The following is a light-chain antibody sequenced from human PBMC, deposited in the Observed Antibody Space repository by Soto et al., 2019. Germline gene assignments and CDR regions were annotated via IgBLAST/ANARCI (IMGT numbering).Light chain of an antibody. J-gene: IGLJ1*01. V-gene: IGLV1-47*01. Sequence: QSVLTQPPSASGTPGQGVTISCSGSTSNIGSNYVYWYQQLPGTAPKLLIYRNNQRPSGVPDRFSGSKSGTSASLAISGLRSDDEADYFCATWDDSSTVFGTGTKVTVL. CDR3: ATWDDSSTV. CDR1: TSNIGSNY. CDR2: RNN.